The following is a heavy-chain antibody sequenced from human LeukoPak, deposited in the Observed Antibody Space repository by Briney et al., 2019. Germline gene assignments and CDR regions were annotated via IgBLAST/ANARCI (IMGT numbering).Heavy chain of an antibody. D-gene: IGHD1-26*01. V-gene: IGHV4-38-2*02. Sequence: SETLSLTCTVSGYSISSGYYWGWIRQPPGKGLEWIGSIYHSGSTYYNPSLKSRVTISVDTSKNQFSLKLSSVTAADTAVYYCASHTKYSGSYLDLIYWGQGTLVTVSS. J-gene: IGHJ4*02. CDR1: GYSISSGYY. CDR2: IYHSGST. CDR3: ASHTKYSGSYLDLIY.